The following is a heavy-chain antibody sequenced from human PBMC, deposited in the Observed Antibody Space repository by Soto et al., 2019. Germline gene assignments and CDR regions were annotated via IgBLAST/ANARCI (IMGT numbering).Heavy chain of an antibody. J-gene: IGHJ4*02. CDR2: INHSGST. D-gene: IGHD6-13*01. V-gene: IGHV4-34*01. CDR1: GGSFSGYY. CDR3: AGSDSSSWFQPFYY. Sequence: SETLSLTCAVYGGSFSGYYWSWIRQPPGKGLEWIGEINHSGSTNYNPSLKSRVTISVDTSKNQFSLKLSSVTAADTAVYYCAGSDSSSWFQPFYYWGQGTLVTVSS.